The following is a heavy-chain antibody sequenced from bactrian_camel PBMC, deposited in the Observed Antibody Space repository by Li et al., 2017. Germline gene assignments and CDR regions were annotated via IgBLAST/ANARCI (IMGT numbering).Heavy chain of an antibody. CDR3: AAGPAPRSWWFADDFGY. J-gene: IGHJ6*01. V-gene: IGHV3S9*01. D-gene: IGHD6*01. CDR2: IRRNGDA. CDR1: GYPSSRHC. Sequence: HVQLVESGGGSVQAGGSLRLSCAHSGYPSSRHCMGWFRQAPGKAREGIAGIRRNGDAYYADSVKGRFTISQDNAKNTVYLQMNSLEPEDTAMYYCAAGPAPRSWWFADDFGYWGQGTQVTVS.